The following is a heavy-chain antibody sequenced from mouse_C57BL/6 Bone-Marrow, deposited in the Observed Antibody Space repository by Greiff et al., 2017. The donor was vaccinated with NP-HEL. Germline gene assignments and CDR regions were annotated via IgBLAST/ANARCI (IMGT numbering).Heavy chain of an antibody. CDR2: IWGDGST. Sequence: VKLMESGPGLVAPSQSLSITCTVSGFSLTSYGVSWVRQPPGKGLEWLGVIWGDGSTNYHSALISRLSISKDNSKSQVFLKLNSLQTDDTATYYCAKSSVITTVVVPNAMDYWGQGTSVTVSS. CDR1: GFSLTSYG. J-gene: IGHJ4*01. CDR3: AKSSVITTVVVPNAMDY. D-gene: IGHD1-1*01. V-gene: IGHV2-3*01.